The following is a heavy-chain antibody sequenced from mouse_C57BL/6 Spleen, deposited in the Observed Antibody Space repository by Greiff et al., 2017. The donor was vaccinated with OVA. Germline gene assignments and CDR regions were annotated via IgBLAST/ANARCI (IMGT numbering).Heavy chain of an antibody. CDR3: TRRGSAQAIYAMDY. CDR1: GYTFTSYD. V-gene: IGHV1-85*01. CDR2: IYPSDGGT. D-gene: IGHD3-2*02. J-gene: IGHJ4*01. Sequence: VQLQQPGPELVKPGASVKLSCKASGYTFTSYDINWVKQRPGQGLEWIGRIYPSDGGTKYNEKFKGKATLTVDTSSSPAYMELHSLTSEDSSDCVGTRRGSAQAIYAMDYWGQGTSVTVSS.